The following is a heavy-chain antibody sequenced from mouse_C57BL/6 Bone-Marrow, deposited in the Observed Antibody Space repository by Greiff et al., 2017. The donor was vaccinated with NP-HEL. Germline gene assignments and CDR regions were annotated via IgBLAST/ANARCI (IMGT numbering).Heavy chain of an antibody. V-gene: IGHV10-1*01. CDR3: VRRGYYYGSSPYYYAMDY. Sequence: EVQLVESGGGLVQPKGSLKLSCAASGFSFNTYAMNWVRQAPGKGLEWVARIRSKSNNYATYYADSVKDRFTISRDDSESMLYLQMNNLKTEDTAMYYCVRRGYYYGSSPYYYAMDYWGQGTSVTVSS. J-gene: IGHJ4*01. CDR2: IRSKSNNYAT. D-gene: IGHD1-1*01. CDR1: GFSFNTYA.